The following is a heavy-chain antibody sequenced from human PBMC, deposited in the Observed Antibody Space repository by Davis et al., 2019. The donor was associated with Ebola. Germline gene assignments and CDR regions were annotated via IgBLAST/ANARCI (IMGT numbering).Heavy chain of an antibody. CDR2: RHHGGYT. J-gene: IGHJ4*02. V-gene: IGHV4-34*01. CDR1: EGSFTYYY. Sequence: SETLSLTCAVYEGSFTYYYLSWVRQSPETGLEWIGERHHGGYTKYNPSLASRVTIALDTSKNQSSLKLNSMTAADTAVFYCVGGRDYTWKFWGQGVLVTVSS. CDR3: VGGRDYTWKF. D-gene: IGHD1-20*01.